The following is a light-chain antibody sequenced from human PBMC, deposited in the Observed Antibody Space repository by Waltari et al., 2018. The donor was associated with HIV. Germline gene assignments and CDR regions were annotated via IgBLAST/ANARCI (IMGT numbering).Light chain of an antibody. CDR3: WSYAGSSTII. CDR2: EDN. CDR1: SSDVGRYSF. J-gene: IGLJ2*01. V-gene: IGLV2-23*01. Sequence: SSDVGRYSFVSWYQLHPGKAPKLIIYEDNKRPSGVSDRFSGSKSGYTASLTISGLQAEDEADYCCWSYAGSSTIIFGGGTKLTVL.